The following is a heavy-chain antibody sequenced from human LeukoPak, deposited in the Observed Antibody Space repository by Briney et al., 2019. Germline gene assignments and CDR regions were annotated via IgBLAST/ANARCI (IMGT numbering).Heavy chain of an antibody. CDR2: ISSRSTYI. J-gene: IGHJ3*02. CDR3: ATSMAQDVDAFHI. Sequence: PGGSLRLSCAASRFTFSTYSMNWVRQAPGKGLERVSSISSRSTYIYYADSVKGRFTISRDNAKNSLYLQMNNLRAEDTAMFYCATSMAQDVDAFHIWGQGTMVTVSS. V-gene: IGHV3-21*01. D-gene: IGHD2-8*01. CDR1: RFTFSTYS.